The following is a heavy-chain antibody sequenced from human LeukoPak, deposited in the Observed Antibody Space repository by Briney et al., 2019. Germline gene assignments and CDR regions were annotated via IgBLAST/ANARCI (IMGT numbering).Heavy chain of an antibody. CDR2: IRYDGSNK. D-gene: IGHD2-2*02. V-gene: IGHV3-30*02. J-gene: IGHJ4*02. CDR1: GFTFSSYG. CDR3: AKGRCSSTSCYTIGYGSGSYFDY. Sequence: PGGSLRLSCAASGFTFSSYGMHWVRQAPGKGLEWVAFIRYDGSNKYYADSVKGRLTISRDNSKTTLYLQMNSLRAEDTAVYYCAKGRCSSTSCYTIGYGSGSYFDYWGQGTLVTVSS.